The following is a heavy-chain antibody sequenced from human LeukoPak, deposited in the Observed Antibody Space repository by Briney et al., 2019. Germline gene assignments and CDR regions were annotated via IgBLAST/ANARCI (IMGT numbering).Heavy chain of an antibody. V-gene: IGHV4-39*01. CDR1: GGSISSNSYY. CDR2: IYYSGST. D-gene: IGHD5-18*01. Sequence: SETLSLTCTVSGGSISSNSYYWGWIRKPPGKGLEWIGSIYYSGSTYYNPSLKSRITISVDTSKNQFSLKLSSVTAADTAVYYCARQDTAMVIGAFDIWGQGTMVTVSS. CDR3: ARQDTAMVIGAFDI. J-gene: IGHJ3*02.